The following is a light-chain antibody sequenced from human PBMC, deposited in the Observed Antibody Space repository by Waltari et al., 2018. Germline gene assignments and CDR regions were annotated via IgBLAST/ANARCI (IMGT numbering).Light chain of an antibody. CDR2: DVS. Sequence: QSALTQPPSVSGSPGQSVTISCPGTSSDVGSYNRVSWYQQPPGTAPKRIIYDVSSRPSGVPDRFSASKSGNTASLTISGLQAEDEADYYCSSYTSSSTVVFGGGTKLTVL. CDR1: SSDVGSYNR. CDR3: SSYTSSSTVV. J-gene: IGLJ2*01. V-gene: IGLV2-18*02.